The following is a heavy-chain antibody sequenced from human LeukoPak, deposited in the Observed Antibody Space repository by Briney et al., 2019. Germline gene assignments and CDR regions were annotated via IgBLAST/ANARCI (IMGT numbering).Heavy chain of an antibody. CDR3: ARSVRFLEGGLLY. CDR2: ISYDGSNK. J-gene: IGHJ4*02. Sequence: GGSLRLSCAASGFTFSVYTMHWVRQAPGKGLEWVAIISYDGSNKYYADSVEGRFTISRDNSKNTLYLQMNSLRAEDTAVYYCARSVRFLEGGLLYWGQGTLVTVSS. V-gene: IGHV3-30*04. D-gene: IGHD3-3*01. CDR1: GFTFSVYT.